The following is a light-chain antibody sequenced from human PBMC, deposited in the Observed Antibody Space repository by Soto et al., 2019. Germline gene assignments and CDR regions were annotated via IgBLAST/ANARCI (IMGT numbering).Light chain of an antibody. J-gene: IGKJ5*01. CDR1: QGISSA. CDR2: DAS. CDR3: HLFNSYPHTIT. Sequence: AIQLTQSPSSLSASVGDRVTITCRASQGISSALAWYQQKPGKAPKLLIYDASSLESRVPSRFSGSGSGTDFTLTLSSLQVEDFATCYCHLFNSYPHTITFGQGTRLEIK. V-gene: IGKV1-13*02.